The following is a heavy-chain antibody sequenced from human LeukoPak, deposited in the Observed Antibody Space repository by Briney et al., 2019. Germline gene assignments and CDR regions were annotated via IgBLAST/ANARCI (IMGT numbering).Heavy chain of an antibody. CDR2: ISSSGSTI. V-gene: IGHV3-11*04. CDR1: GFTFSDYY. Sequence: GGSLRLSCAASGFTFSDYYMSWIRQAPRKGLEWVSYISSSGSTIYYADSVRGRFTISRDNAKNSLYLQMNSLRAEDTAVYYCARERPEYYDFWSGYSDYWGQGTLVTVSS. J-gene: IGHJ4*02. D-gene: IGHD3-3*01. CDR3: ARERPEYYDFWSGYSDY.